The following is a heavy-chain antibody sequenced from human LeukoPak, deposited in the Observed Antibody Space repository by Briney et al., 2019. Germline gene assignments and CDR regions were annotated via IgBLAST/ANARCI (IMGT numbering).Heavy chain of an antibody. J-gene: IGHJ4*02. V-gene: IGHV3-23*01. CDR2: ISGSGGST. CDR1: GFTFSSYG. CDR3: AREWSRFTPPDY. D-gene: IGHD2-8*01. Sequence: GGSLRLSCAASGFTFSSYGMSWVRQAPGKGLEWVSAISGSGGSTYYADSVKGRFIISRDNSKNTLYLQMNSLRAEDTAVYYCAREWSRFTPPDYWGQGTLVTVSS.